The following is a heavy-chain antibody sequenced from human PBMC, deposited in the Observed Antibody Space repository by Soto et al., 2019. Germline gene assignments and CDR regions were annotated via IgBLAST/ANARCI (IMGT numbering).Heavy chain of an antibody. CDR1: GGTFSSYT. Sequence: QVQLVQSGAEVKKPGSSVKVSCKASGGTFSSYTISWVRQAPGQGLEWMGRIIPILGIANYAQKFQGRVPITADKSTSTAYMELSSLRSEETAVYYCARDSATPFDYWGQGTLVTVSS. J-gene: IGHJ4*02. CDR2: IIPILGIA. D-gene: IGHD2-15*01. V-gene: IGHV1-69*08. CDR3: ARDSATPFDY.